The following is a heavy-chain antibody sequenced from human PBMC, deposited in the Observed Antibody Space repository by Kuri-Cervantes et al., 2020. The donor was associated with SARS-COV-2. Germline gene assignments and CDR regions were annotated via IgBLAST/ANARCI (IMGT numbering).Heavy chain of an antibody. D-gene: IGHD3-22*01. Sequence: ASVKVSCKASGYTFTSYYMHWVRQAPGQGLEWMGIINPSGGSTSYAQKFQGRVTMTRDTSKSTVYMELSSLRSEDTAVYYCARDVFPAYYYDSSGPTPGMWWGQGTLVTVSS. J-gene: IGHJ4*02. CDR1: GYTFTSYY. CDR2: INPSGGST. CDR3: ARDVFPAYYYDSSGPTPGMW. V-gene: IGHV1-46*01.